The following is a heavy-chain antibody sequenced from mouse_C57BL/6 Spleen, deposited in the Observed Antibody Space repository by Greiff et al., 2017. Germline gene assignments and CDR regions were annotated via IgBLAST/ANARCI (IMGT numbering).Heavy chain of an antibody. J-gene: IGHJ4*01. Sequence: EVQLQQSGPELVKPGASVKISCKASGYSFPDYNMNWVKQSNGKSLEWIGVINPNYGTTSYNQKFKGKATFPADTSSNTAYMQLSSLTTEDSAIYYCARRTTEGFYAMDYWGQGTSVTVSS. CDR2: INPNYGTT. CDR1: GYSFPDYN. D-gene: IGHD1-1*01. CDR3: ARRTTEGFYAMDY. V-gene: IGHV1-39*01.